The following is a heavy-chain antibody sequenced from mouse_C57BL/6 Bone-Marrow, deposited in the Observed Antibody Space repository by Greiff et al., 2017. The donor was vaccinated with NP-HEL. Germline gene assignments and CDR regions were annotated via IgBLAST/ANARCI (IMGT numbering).Heavy chain of an antibody. CDR2: IDPENGDT. V-gene: IGHV14-4*01. J-gene: IGHJ3*01. CDR1: GFNIKDDY. CDR3: TCEGWFAY. Sequence: EVKLMESGAELVRPGASVKLSCTASGFNIKDDYMHWVKQRPEQGLEWIGWIDPENGDTEYASKFQGKATITADTSSNTAYLQLSSLTSEDTAVYYCTCEGWFAYWGQGTLVTVSA.